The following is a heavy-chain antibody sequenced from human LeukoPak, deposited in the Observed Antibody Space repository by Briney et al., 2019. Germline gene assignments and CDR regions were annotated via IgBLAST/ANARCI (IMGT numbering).Heavy chain of an antibody. Sequence: SETLSLTCTVSGGSISSSDYYWGWIRQPPGKRLEWIGSFDHTGTTYYNPSLKSRVTTSVDTSNNQFSLRLSSVTAADTAVYYCARWVDLTVYWGQGTLVTVSS. V-gene: IGHV4-39*01. J-gene: IGHJ4*02. CDR2: FDHTGTT. CDR1: GGSISSSDYY. D-gene: IGHD3-9*01. CDR3: ARWVDLTVY.